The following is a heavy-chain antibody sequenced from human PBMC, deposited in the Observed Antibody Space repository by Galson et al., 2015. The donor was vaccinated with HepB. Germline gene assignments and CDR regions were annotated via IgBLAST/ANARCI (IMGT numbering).Heavy chain of an antibody. V-gene: IGHV5-10-1*01. CDR2: IDPSDSYT. Sequence: QSGAEVKKPGESLRISCTGSGYSFTSYWITWVRQMPGRGLEWMGRIDPSDSYTNYSPSFQGHVTISADKSISTAYLQWSSLKASDTAMYYCARHECGGDCYNYYYYGMDVWGQGTKVTVSS. CDR1: GYSFTSYW. D-gene: IGHD2-21*02. J-gene: IGHJ6*02. CDR3: ARHECGGDCYNYYYYGMDV.